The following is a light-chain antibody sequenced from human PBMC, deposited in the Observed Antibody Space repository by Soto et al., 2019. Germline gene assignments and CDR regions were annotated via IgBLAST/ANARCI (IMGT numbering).Light chain of an antibody. CDR2: GAS. CDR1: QSVGTT. CDR3: QQYSASPT. V-gene: IGKV3-15*01. Sequence: EIFMTQSPATLSVSPGEKVILSCRASQSVGTTLAWYQQTPYQAPILLIRGASTSATGVPARFSGSGSGTDFTVTISSLQSEDFAIYDCQQYSASPTIGGGTTLEIK. J-gene: IGKJ4*02.